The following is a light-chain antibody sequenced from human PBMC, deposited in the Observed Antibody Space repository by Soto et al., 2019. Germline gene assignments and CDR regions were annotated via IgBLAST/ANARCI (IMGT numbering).Light chain of an antibody. V-gene: IGLV2-11*01. CDR1: SSDVGTYNY. J-gene: IGLJ2*01. CDR3: CSYAGSYTPV. Sequence: QSVLTQPRSVSGSPGQSVTISCTGTSSDVGTYNYVSWYQQHTGKAPKLMIYDVSQRPSGVPDRFSGSKSGNTASLTVSGLQAEDESDYYCCSYAGSYTPVFGGGNKLNVL. CDR2: DVS.